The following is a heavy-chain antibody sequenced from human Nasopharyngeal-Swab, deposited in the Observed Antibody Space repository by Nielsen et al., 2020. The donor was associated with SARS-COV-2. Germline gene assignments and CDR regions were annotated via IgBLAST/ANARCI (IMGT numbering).Heavy chain of an antibody. CDR2: IYYSGST. CDR1: GGSISSSSYY. J-gene: IGHJ2*01. V-gene: IGHV4-39*01. D-gene: IGHD6-19*01. Sequence: SETLSLTCTVSGGSISSSSYYWGWIRQPPGKGLEWIGSIYYSGSTYYNPSLKSRVTISVDTSKNQFSLKLSSVTAADTAVYYCARSRMYSSGWYRYFDLWGRGTLVTVSS. CDR3: ARSRMYSSGWYRYFDL.